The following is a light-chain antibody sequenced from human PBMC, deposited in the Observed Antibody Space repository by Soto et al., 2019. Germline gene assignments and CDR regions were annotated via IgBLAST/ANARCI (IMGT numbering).Light chain of an antibody. CDR2: KAS. V-gene: IGKV1-5*03. J-gene: IGKJ1*01. Sequence: DIQMTHSPSTLSGSVVDRVTITCRASQTIISWLAWYQQKPGKAPKLLIYKASTLKSGVPSRFSGSGSGTEFTLTISSLQPDDFATYYCQNYNSYSEAFGQGTKVDIK. CDR1: QTIISW. CDR3: QNYNSYSEA.